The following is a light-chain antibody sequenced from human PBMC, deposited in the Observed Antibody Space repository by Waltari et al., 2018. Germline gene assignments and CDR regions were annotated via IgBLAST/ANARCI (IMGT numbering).Light chain of an antibody. CDR3: QQYNGYPLT. CDR2: QAS. Sequence: EIQMTQSPSTLSASVGDRVTITCRTDNSISSWLAWYQQKPGKAPKLLNYQASTLASGVPSRFSGSGSGTEFALTISSLQPDDVGTYFCQQYNGYPLTFGGGTKLEIK. CDR1: NSISSW. V-gene: IGKV1-5*03. J-gene: IGKJ4*01.